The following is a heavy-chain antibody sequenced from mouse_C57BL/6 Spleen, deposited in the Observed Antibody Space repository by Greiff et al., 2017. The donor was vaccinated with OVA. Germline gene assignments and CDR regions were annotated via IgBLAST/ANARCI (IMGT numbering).Heavy chain of an antibody. D-gene: IGHD1-3*01. CDR2: ISSGSSTI. Sequence: EVQLQESGGGLVKPGGSLKLSCAASGFTFSDYGMHWVRQAPEKGLEWVAYISSGSSTIYYADTVKGRFTISSDNAKNTLFLQMTSLRSEDTAMYYCARPSGTWFAYWGQGTLVTVSA. CDR3: ARPSGTWFAY. CDR1: GFTFSDYG. V-gene: IGHV5-17*01. J-gene: IGHJ3*01.